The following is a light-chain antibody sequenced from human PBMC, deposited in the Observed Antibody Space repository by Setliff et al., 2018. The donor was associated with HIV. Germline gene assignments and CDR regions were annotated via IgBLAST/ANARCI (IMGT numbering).Light chain of an antibody. J-gene: IGLJ1*01. Sequence: QSALAQPASVSGSPGQSLTISCTGTSSDVSAYKYVSWYQQHPGKAPKLMIYEVTNRPSGVSNRFSGSKSGNTASLTISGLQAEDEADYYCSSYTSSYTYVVGTGTKVTVL. CDR1: SSDVSAYKY. CDR3: SSYTSSYTYV. CDR2: EVT. V-gene: IGLV2-14*01.